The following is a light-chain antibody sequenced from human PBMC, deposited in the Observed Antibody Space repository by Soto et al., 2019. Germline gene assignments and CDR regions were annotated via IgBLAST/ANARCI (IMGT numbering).Light chain of an antibody. CDR1: SSDVGGYNY. J-gene: IGLJ1*01. CDR3: SSYTISSTRYV. V-gene: IGLV2-14*01. Sequence: QSVLTQPASVSGSPGQSITISCTGTSSDVGGYNYVSWYQQHPGKAPKLMIYDVSNRPSGVSNRFSGSKSGNTASLTISGLQAEDEADYYCSSYTISSTRYVSGTGSKVTVL. CDR2: DVS.